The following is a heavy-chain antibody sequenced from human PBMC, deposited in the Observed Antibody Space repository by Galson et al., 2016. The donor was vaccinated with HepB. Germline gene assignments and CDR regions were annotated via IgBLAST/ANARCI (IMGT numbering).Heavy chain of an antibody. J-gene: IGHJ4*02. CDR3: AKARSTNAYKVFDY. CDR1: GFDFRSYA. CDR2: MWYDGSKK. V-gene: IGHV3-30*02. D-gene: IGHD5-24*01. Sequence: SLRLSCAASGFDFRSYAMNWVRQAPGKGLEWVAFMWYDGSKKNYADSVKGRFTISRDNAKNSLYLQMDSLRPEDTALYYCAKARSTNAYKVFDYWGQGILVAVSS.